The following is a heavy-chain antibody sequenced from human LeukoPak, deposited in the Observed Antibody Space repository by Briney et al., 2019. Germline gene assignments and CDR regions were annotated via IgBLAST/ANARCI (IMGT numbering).Heavy chain of an antibody. J-gene: IGHJ4*02. CDR1: GFTFSSYG. V-gene: IGHV3-23*01. Sequence: GGSLRLSCAASGFTFSSYGMSWVRQAPGKGLEWVSAISGSGGSTYYADSVKGRFTISRDNSKNTLYLQMNSLRAEDTAVYYCAKGLSRIAAAGSDYWGQGTLVTVSS. D-gene: IGHD6-13*01. CDR3: AKGLSRIAAAGSDY. CDR2: ISGSGGST.